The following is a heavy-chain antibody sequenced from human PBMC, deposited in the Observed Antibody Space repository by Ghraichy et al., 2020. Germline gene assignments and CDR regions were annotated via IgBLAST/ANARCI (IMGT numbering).Heavy chain of an antibody. CDR2: ISNDGAST. CDR3: ARAAPYYLDH. Sequence: GGSLRLYCAASGFTFDAFTMGWVRQAPGKGLECVASISNDGASTLYADSVKGHFTISRDNSKNTLFLQMDSLRVEDTATYYCARAAPYYLDHWGQGILVTVSS. CDR1: GFTFDAFT. V-gene: IGHV3-23*01. D-gene: IGHD6-25*01. J-gene: IGHJ4*02.